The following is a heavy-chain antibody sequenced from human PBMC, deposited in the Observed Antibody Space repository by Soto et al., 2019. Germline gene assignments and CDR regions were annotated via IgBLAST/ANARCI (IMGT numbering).Heavy chain of an antibody. CDR1: GFTFSSYG. Sequence: GGSLRLSCAASGFTFSSYGMHWVRQAPGKGLEWVAVIWYDGSNKYYADSVKGRFTISRDNSKNTLYLQMNSLRAEDTAVYYCARGPFGVVSGDAFDIWGQGTMVTVSS. D-gene: IGHD3-3*01. V-gene: IGHV3-33*01. CDR2: IWYDGSNK. J-gene: IGHJ3*02. CDR3: ARGPFGVVSGDAFDI.